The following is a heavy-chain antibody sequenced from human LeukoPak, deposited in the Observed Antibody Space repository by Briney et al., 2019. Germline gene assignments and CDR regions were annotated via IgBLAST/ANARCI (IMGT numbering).Heavy chain of an antibody. J-gene: IGHJ4*02. CDR2: INPIGGST. Sequence: GASVKVSCKASGYTFTSYYMHWVRQAPGQGLEWMGIINPIGGSTSYAQKLQGRVTMTTDTSTSTAYMELRSLRSDDTAVYYCARGMRYYDILTGPRNYFDYWGQGTLVTVSS. CDR3: ARGMRYYDILTGPRNYFDY. V-gene: IGHV1-46*01. CDR1: GYTFTSYY. D-gene: IGHD3-9*01.